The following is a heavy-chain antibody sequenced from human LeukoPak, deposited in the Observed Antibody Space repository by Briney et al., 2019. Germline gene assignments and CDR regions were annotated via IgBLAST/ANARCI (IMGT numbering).Heavy chain of an antibody. J-gene: IGHJ4*02. CDR2: IYSGGST. D-gene: IGHD4-17*01. CDR3: ARSTTVTKNFDY. Sequence: GGSLRLSCAASGFTFSSNYMSWVRQAPGKGLEWVSVIYSGGSTYYADSVKGRFTISRDNSKNTLYLQMNSLRAEDTAVYYCARSTTVTKNFDYWGQGTLVTVSS. V-gene: IGHV3-53*01. CDR1: GFTFSSNY.